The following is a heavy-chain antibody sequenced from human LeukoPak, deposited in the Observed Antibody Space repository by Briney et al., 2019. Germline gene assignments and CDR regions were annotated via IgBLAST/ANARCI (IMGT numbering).Heavy chain of an antibody. CDR3: AKEAGSGSYPYYFDY. D-gene: IGHD3-10*01. CDR2: ISGSGGST. CDR1: GFTVSSNY. J-gene: IGHJ4*02. V-gene: IGHV3-23*01. Sequence: GGSLRLSCAASGFTVSSNYMSWVRQAPGKGLEWVSAISGSGGSTYYADSVKGRFTISRDNSKNTLYLQMNSLRAEDTAVYYCAKEAGSGSYPYYFDYWGQGTLVTVSS.